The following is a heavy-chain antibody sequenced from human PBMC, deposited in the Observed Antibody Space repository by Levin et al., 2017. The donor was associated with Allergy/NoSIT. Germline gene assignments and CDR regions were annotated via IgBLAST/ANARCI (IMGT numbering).Heavy chain of an antibody. Sequence: PGGSLRLSCAASGLTFSSYAVNWVRRAPGKGLEWVSVISGSGGSTFYADSVKGRFTISRVNSKNTVFLQMHSLRVEDTAIYYCAKDSLHEEVSANFWYFDLWGRGTLVTVSS. CDR2: ISGSGGST. D-gene: IGHD2-15*01. CDR3: AKDSLHEEVSANFWYFDL. CDR1: GLTFSSYA. J-gene: IGHJ2*01. V-gene: IGHV3-23*01.